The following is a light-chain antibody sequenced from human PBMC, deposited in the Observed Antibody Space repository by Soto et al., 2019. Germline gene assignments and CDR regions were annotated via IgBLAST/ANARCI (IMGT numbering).Light chain of an antibody. Sequence: QSALTQPPYSSGSPGQSVTISCARTSSDIGGYNYVSWYQQYPDKVPKLMIYEVSERPSGVPDRFSGSKSGNTAFLTVSGLQAEDEADYYCLSYADTAYVFGTGTKLTVL. CDR2: EVS. CDR1: SSDIGGYNY. J-gene: IGLJ1*01. CDR3: LSYADTAYV. V-gene: IGLV2-8*01.